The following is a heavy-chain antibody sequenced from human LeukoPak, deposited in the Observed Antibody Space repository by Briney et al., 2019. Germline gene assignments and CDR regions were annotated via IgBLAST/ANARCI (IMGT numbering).Heavy chain of an antibody. CDR1: GGSISSGGYS. CDR3: ATTQLYRSSTSCYLWFDP. V-gene: IGHV4-30-2*02. J-gene: IGHJ5*02. CDR2: IYHSGST. Sequence: SETLSLTCAVSGGSISSGGYSWSWIRQPPGKGLEWIGYIYHSGSTYYNPSLKSRVTISVDTSKNQFSLKLSSVTAADTAVYYCATTQLYRSSTSCYLWFDPWGQGTLVTVSS. D-gene: IGHD2-2*01.